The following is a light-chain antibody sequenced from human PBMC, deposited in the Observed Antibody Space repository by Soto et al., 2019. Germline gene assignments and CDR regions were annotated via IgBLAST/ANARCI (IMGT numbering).Light chain of an antibody. CDR1: QSVTSSY. CDR2: GAS. J-gene: IGKJ1*01. V-gene: IGKV3-20*01. CDR3: HQYAGSPPWT. Sequence: EIVLTQSPGTLSLSPGERATLSCRASQSVTSSYLAWYQQKPGQAPRLLIHGASSRATGIPDRFSGSGSATDFNLTISRLEPEDCAVYYCHQYAGSPPWTFGQGTKVDIK.